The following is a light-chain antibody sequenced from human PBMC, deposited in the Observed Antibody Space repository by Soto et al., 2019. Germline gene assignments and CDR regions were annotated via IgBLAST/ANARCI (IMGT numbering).Light chain of an antibody. CDR1: SSDIGRYNF. J-gene: IGLJ1*01. Sequence: QSALPQPASMSGSPGQSITISCTGTSSDIGRYNFVSWYQHHPGKAPKLIIYEATKRPSGVSYRFSGSKSGNTASLTISGLQAEDEADYYCTSYTITSTYVFGTGTKVTL. CDR3: TSYTITSTYV. CDR2: EAT. V-gene: IGLV2-14*01.